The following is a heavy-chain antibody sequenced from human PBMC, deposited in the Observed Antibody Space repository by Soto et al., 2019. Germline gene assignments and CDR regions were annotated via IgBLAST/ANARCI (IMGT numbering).Heavy chain of an antibody. CDR1: GGSISSSSYY. J-gene: IGHJ6*02. Sequence: LQLQESGPGLVKPSETLSLTCTVSGGSISSSSYYWGWIRQPPGKGLEWIGTIYYSGSTYYNPSLKSRVTISVDTSNNQFSLRLSSVTATDTAVYYCARHGNTVTTGYYYGMDVWGQGTTVTVSS. D-gene: IGHD4-17*01. CDR2: IYYSGST. CDR3: ARHGNTVTTGYYYGMDV. V-gene: IGHV4-39*01.